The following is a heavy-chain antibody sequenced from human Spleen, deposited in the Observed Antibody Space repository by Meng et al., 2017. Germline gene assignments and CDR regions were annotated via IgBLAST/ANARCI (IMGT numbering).Heavy chain of an antibody. CDR1: GGTFNSYT. CDR2: IIPTLGIT. V-gene: IGHV1-69*04. Sequence: SVKVSCKASGGTFNSYTITWVRQAPGQGLEWMGRIIPTLGITNSAQKFQHRVSITADTSTSTAYMELSSLRSDDTAFYYCARDSLTGTLAGDYWGQGTLVTVSS. CDR3: ARDSLTGTLAGDY. J-gene: IGHJ4*02. D-gene: IGHD1-7*01.